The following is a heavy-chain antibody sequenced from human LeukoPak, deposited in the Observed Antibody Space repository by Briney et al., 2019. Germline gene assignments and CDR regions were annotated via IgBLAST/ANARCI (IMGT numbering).Heavy chain of an antibody. CDR3: ARDSSRWVPGAFDI. D-gene: IGHD2-2*01. J-gene: IGHJ3*02. CDR2: INTNTGNP. CDR1: GYTFTSYA. Sequence: GASVKVSCKASGYTFTSYAMNWVRQAPGQGLEWMGWINTNTGNPTYAQGFTGRFVFSLDTTVGTAYLQISSLKAEDTAVYYCARDSSRWVPGAFDIWGQGTMVTVSS. V-gene: IGHV7-4-1*02.